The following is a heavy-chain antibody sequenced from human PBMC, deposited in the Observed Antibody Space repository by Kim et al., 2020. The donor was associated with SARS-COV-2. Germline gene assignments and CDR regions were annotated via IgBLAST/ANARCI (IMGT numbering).Heavy chain of an antibody. CDR1: GFTVSSNY. Sequence: GGSLRLSCAASGFTVSSNYMSWVRQAPGKGLEWVSVIYSGGSTYYADSVKGRFTISRHNSKNTLYLQMNSLRAEDTAVYYCASRSGPSSSGSAFDIWGQGTMVTVSS. J-gene: IGHJ3*02. CDR3: ASRSGPSSSGSAFDI. CDR2: IYSGGST. V-gene: IGHV3-53*04. D-gene: IGHD6-19*01.